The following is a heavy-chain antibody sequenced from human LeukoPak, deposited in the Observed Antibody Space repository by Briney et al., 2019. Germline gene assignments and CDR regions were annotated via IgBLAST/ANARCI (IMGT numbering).Heavy chain of an antibody. D-gene: IGHD2-15*01. CDR2: IYPGDSDT. CDR1: GYSFTSYW. V-gene: IGHV5-51*01. Sequence: GESLKISCKGSGYSFTSYWIGWVRQMSGKGLEWMGIIYPGDSDTRYSPSFQGQVTISANKSVSTAYLQWSSLKASDTAMYSSARQASYCSGGSCYPTQPKDYWGQGTLVTVSS. J-gene: IGHJ4*02. CDR3: ARQASYCSGGSCYPTQPKDY.